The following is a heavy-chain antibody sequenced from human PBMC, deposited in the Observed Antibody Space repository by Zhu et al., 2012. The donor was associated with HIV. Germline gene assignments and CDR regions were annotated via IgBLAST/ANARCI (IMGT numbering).Heavy chain of an antibody. D-gene: IGHD6-13*01. CDR1: GFIFDDYA. Sequence: EVQLVESGGDLVQPGRSLRLSCVASGFIFDDYAMYWVRQAPGKGLEWVSGISWNSGSIGYADSVKGRFTISRDNAKNSLYLQMNSLRAEDMALYYCAKASSSWYVDAFDIWGQGTMVTVSS. CDR2: ISWNSGSI. J-gene: IGHJ3*02. CDR3: AKASSSWYVDAFDI. V-gene: IGHV3-9*03.